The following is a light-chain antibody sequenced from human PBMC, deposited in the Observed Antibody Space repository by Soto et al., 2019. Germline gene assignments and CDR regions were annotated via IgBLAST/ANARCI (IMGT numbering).Light chain of an antibody. CDR1: QTISSW. Sequence: DIQMTQSPSTLSGSVGDRVTITCRASQTISSWLARYQQKPGKAPKLLIYKASTLKSGVPSRFSGSGSGTEFTLTTSSLQPDDFATYYCQHYNSYSEAFGQGTKVDIX. CDR3: QHYNSYSEA. V-gene: IGKV1-5*03. CDR2: KAS. J-gene: IGKJ1*01.